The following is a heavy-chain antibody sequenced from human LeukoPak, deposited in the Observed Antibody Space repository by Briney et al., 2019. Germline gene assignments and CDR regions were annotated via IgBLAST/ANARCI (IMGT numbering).Heavy chain of an antibody. J-gene: IGHJ4*02. CDR1: GYTFTAYY. CDR3: ARGPHTWELPNDY. D-gene: IGHD1-26*01. V-gene: IGHV1-2*02. Sequence: GASVKVSCKASGYTFTAYYMHWVRQAPGQGLEWMGWMNPNSGGTNYAQKFQGRVTMTRDTSISTAYMELSRLRSDDTAVYYCARGPHTWELPNDYWGQGTLVTVSS. CDR2: MNPNSGGT.